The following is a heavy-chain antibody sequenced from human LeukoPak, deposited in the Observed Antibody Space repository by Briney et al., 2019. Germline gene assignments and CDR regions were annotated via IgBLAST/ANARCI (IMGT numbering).Heavy chain of an antibody. J-gene: IGHJ5*02. CDR3: ARGRYDFWSGYNWFDP. D-gene: IGHD3-3*01. CDR1: GGSISSSSYY. CDR2: INHSGST. V-gene: IGHV4-39*07. Sequence: SETLSLTCTVSGGSISSSSYYWSWIRQPPGKGLEWIGEINHSGSTNYNPSLKSRVTISVDTSKNQFSLKLSSVTAADTAVYYCARGRYDFWSGYNWFDPWGQGTLVTVSS.